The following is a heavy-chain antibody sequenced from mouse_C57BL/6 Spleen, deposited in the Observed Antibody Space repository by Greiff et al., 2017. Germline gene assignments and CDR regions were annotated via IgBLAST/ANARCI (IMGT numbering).Heavy chain of an antibody. D-gene: IGHD1-1*01. Sequence: QVQLQQPGAELVKPGASVKLSCKASGYTFTSYWMHWVKQRPGRGLEWIGRIDPNSGGTKYNEKFKSKATLTVDKPSSTAYMQLSSLTSEDSAIYYCAREEAYYGSSYRFAYWGQGTLVTVSA. J-gene: IGHJ3*01. V-gene: IGHV1-72*01. CDR3: AREEAYYGSSYRFAY. CDR1: GYTFTSYW. CDR2: IDPNSGGT.